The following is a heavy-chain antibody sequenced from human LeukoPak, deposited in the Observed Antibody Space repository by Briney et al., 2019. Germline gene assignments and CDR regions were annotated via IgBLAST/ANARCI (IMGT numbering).Heavy chain of an antibody. Sequence: GGSLRLSCAASGFTFSSYWMDWVRQAPGRGLVWVSGINSDGIMTRYAESVKGRFTISRDNAKNTLYLQMNSLRVEVTAVYYCARVGSTDSPHAFDTWGQGTTVTVSS. CDR3: ARVGSTDSPHAFDT. J-gene: IGHJ3*02. D-gene: IGHD3-22*01. CDR2: INSDGIMT. CDR1: GFTFSSYW. V-gene: IGHV3-74*01.